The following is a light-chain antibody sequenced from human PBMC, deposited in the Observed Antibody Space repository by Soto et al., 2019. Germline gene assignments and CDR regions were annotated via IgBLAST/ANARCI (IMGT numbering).Light chain of an antibody. CDR2: AAY. CDR1: QGIRLY. CDR3: QKYNRAPRT. Sequence: DVQMTQAPSSLSASVGDRVTITCRASQGIRLYLAWYQQKPGKVPKLLIYAAYILQSGVPSRFSGSGSGTDCTLTISILQPEDVATYYCQKYNRAPRTFGGGTNVEIK. V-gene: IGKV1-27*01. J-gene: IGKJ4*01.